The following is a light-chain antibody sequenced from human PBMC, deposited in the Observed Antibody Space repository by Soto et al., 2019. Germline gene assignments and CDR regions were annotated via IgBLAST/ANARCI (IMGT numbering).Light chain of an antibody. CDR2: AAS. V-gene: IGKV1-17*01. CDR3: LQHNTYPWT. CDR1: QGIGDD. J-gene: IGKJ1*01. Sequence: DIQMTQSPSSLSASVGDRVIITCRASQGIGDDLGWYQQKPGKAPKRLIYAASSLQSGVPARFSGSGSGTEFTLTIISRQPDDFASYYCLQHNTYPWTFGPGTKVEVK.